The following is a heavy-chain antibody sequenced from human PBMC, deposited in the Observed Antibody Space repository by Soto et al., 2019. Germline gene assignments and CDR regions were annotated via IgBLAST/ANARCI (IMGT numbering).Heavy chain of an antibody. CDR3: AASGVEYYYDSSGYLLD. J-gene: IGHJ3*01. V-gene: IGHV1-58*02. Sequence: SVKVSCKASGFTFTSSAMQWVRRARGQRLEWIGWIVVGSGNTNYAQKFQERVTITRDMSTSTAYMELSSLRSEDTAVYYCAASGVEYYYDSSGYLLDWGQGTMVTVSS. CDR2: IVVGSGNT. CDR1: GFTFTSSA. D-gene: IGHD3-22*01.